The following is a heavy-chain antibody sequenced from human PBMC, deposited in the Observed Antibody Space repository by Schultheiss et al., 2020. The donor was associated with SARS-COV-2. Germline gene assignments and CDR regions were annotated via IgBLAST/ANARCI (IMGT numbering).Heavy chain of an antibody. CDR2: ISGSGGST. J-gene: IGHJ3*02. V-gene: IGHV3-23*01. Sequence: GGSLRLSCAASGFTFSSYDMHWVRQATGKGLEWVSAISGSGGSTYYADTVKGRFTISRDNAKNSLYLQMNSLRAEDTAVYYCASGVTIFGVVIAAQDAFDIWGQGTMVTVSS. CDR3: ASGVTIFGVVIAAQDAFDI. CDR1: GFTFSSYD. D-gene: IGHD3-3*01.